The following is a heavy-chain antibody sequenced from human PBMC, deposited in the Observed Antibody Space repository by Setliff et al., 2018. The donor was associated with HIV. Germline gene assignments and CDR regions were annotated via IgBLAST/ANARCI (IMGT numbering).Heavy chain of an antibody. Sequence: ASVKVSCKASGDTNPSDAISWVRQAPGQGLEWMGWISGYNGNTKYAQNMQGRVTMTRDTSITTAYMELSRLSSDDTAVYYCARVFGVRQAFDNWGQGTLVTVSS. D-gene: IGHD3-10*02. CDR2: ISGYNGNT. J-gene: IGHJ4*02. CDR1: GDTNPSDA. CDR3: ARVFGVRQAFDN. V-gene: IGHV1-18*01.